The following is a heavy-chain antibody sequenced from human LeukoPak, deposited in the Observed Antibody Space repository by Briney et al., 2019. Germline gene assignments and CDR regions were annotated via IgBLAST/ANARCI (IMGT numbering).Heavy chain of an antibody. D-gene: IGHD3-22*01. V-gene: IGHV3-21*01. Sequence: GGSLRLSCAASGFTFSSYEMNWVRQAPGKGLEWVSSISSSSSYIYYADSVKGRFTISRDNAKNSLYLQMNSLRAEDTAVYYCARGDDSSALGYAFDIWGQGTMVTVSS. CDR1: GFTFSSYE. CDR3: ARGDDSSALGYAFDI. CDR2: ISSSSSYI. J-gene: IGHJ3*02.